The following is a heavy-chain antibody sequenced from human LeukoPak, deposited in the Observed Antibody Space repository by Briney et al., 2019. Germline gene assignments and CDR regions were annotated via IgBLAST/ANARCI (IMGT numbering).Heavy chain of an antibody. D-gene: IGHD3-22*01. Sequence: PGGSLRLSCAASGFTFSSYSMNWVRQAPGKGLEWVSYISGSGSSIYYADSVKGRFTISRDNAKNSLYLQMNSLRAEDTAVYYCARDYYSGSRDLDYWGQGTLVTVSS. CDR1: GFTFSSYS. CDR3: ARDYYSGSRDLDY. CDR2: ISGSGSSI. V-gene: IGHV3-48*01. J-gene: IGHJ4*02.